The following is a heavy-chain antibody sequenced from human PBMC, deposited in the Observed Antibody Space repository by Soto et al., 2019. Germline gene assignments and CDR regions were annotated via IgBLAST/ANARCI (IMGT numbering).Heavy chain of an antibody. CDR3: ARSLGWYAVDY. V-gene: IGHV4-4*02. Sequence: QVLLQESGPGLVQPSGTLSLSCVVSGVSIGSNYYWGWVRQPPGKGLEWLGDMSHIGSVNYNPSLKGRVTRSMDKSQNQFSLKLDSMTAADTAVYYCARSLGWYAVDYWGQGTLVIVSS. CDR1: GVSIGSNYY. D-gene: IGHD6-19*01. J-gene: IGHJ4*02. CDR2: MSHIGSV.